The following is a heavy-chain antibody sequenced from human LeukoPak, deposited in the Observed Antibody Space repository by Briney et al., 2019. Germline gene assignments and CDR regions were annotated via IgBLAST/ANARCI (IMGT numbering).Heavy chain of an antibody. V-gene: IGHV3-23*01. D-gene: IGHD1-26*01. CDR2: ISGSANST. CDR1: GFTFSSYG. J-gene: IGHJ4*02. Sequence: PGGSLRLSCAASGFTFSSYGMSWVRQAPGKGLEWVSGISGSANSTDYADSVKGRFIISRDNSKNTLYLQMNSLRAEDTAVYYCARDLLLRGEGFDYWGQGTLVTVSS. CDR3: ARDLLLRGEGFDY.